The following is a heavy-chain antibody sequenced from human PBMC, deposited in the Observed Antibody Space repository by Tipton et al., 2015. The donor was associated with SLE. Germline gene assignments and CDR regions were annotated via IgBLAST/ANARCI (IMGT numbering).Heavy chain of an antibody. CDR2: VHSSGTT. CDR1: GGSFSGYY. CDR3: ARGYAFDI. V-gene: IGHV4-34*01. Sequence: TLSLTCAVYGGSFSGYYWSWIRQPPGKGLEWIGRVHSSGTTIYNPSLKSRVTISADTSNNQFSLKLKYVTAADTAVYYCARGYAFDIWGQGTMVTVSS. J-gene: IGHJ3*02.